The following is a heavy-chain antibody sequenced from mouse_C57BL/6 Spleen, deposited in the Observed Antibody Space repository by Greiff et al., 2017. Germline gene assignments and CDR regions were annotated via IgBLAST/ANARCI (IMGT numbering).Heavy chain of an antibody. Sequence: QVQLQQPGTELVKPGASVKLSCKASGYTFTSYWMHWVKQRPGQGLEWIGYIIPSNGGTNYNETFKSKATLAVDNSSSTAYMQLSSLTSEDSAVYYCARSLGLLLDYWGQGTTLTVSS. V-gene: IGHV1-53*01. CDR3: ARSLGLLLDY. CDR2: IIPSNGGT. D-gene: IGHD2-10*01. CDR1: GYTFTSYW. J-gene: IGHJ2*01.